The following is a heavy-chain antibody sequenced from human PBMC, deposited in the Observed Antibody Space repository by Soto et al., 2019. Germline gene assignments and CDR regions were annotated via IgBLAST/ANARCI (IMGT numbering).Heavy chain of an antibody. CDR3: ACQQSGGRYFDY. V-gene: IGHV2-5*02. Sequence: QITLKESGPPLVKPTQTLTMTCTVSGFSVSTRGVGVGWIRQPPGKALEWVALIYWDGDDRYSPSLKSRLTITKDTAKNLVVLTMTNMDPADTATYYCACQQSGGRYFDYWGQGSLVTVSS. CDR1: GFSVSTRGVG. D-gene: IGHD3-10*01. J-gene: IGHJ4*02. CDR2: IYWDGDD.